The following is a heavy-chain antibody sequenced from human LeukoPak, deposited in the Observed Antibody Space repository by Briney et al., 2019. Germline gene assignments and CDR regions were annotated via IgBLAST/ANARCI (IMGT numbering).Heavy chain of an antibody. D-gene: IGHD3-10*01. CDR2: TYYRSKWYN. CDR3: ARVDFGEYEHWFDP. CDR1: GDSVSSNTAA. Sequence: SQTLSLTCAISGDSVSSNTAAWNWIRQSPSRGLEWLGRTYYRSKWYNDYAVSVKSRIIIKPDTSKNQFSLQLNSVTPEDTAVYYCARVDFGEYEHWFDPWGQGILVTVSS. J-gene: IGHJ5*02. V-gene: IGHV6-1*01.